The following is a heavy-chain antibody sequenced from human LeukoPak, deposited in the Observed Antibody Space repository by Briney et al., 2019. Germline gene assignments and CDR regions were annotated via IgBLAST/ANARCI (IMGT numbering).Heavy chain of an antibody. D-gene: IGHD1-1*01. CDR2: IKQDGTEK. CDR3: ARDKVDNAWMGSLFDY. J-gene: IGHJ4*02. Sequence: PGGSLRLSCATSGFTFSTYWMSWVRQAPGKGLDWVAIIKQDGTEKHYVDSVKGRFTISRDNAKNSVYLQMNSLRAEDTAVYYCARDKVDNAWMGSLFDYWGQGTLVTVSS. V-gene: IGHV3-7*01. CDR1: GFTFSTYW.